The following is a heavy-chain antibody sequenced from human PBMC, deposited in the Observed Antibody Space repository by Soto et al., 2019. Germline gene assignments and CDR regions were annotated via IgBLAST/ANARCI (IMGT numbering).Heavy chain of an antibody. CDR3: ARGDAIKIIVTTYYGMDV. CDR1: GGTLSNYG. D-gene: IGHD4-17*01. Sequence: QVQLVQSGAEVKKPGSSVKVSCKASGGTLSNYGVSWVRQAPGQGLEWLGGIIPVFGTANYAHKFQGRLTITAEESTSTVYMDVSSLRSEDTAVYYCARGDAIKIIVTTYYGMDVWGQGTTVTVSS. CDR2: IIPVFGTA. J-gene: IGHJ6*02. V-gene: IGHV1-69*12.